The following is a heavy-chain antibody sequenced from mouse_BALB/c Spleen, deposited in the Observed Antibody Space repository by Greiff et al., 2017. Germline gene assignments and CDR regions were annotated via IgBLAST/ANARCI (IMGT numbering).Heavy chain of an antibody. CDR2: ISSGSSTI. CDR1: GFTFSSFG. CDR3: ARWDYVAY. V-gene: IGHV5-17*02. Sequence: EVQLVESGGGLVQPGGSRKLSCAASGFTFSSFGMHWVRQAPEKGLEWVAYISSGSSTIYYADTVKGRFTISRDNPKNTLFLQMTSLRSEDTAMYYCARWDYVAYWGQGTLVTVSA. D-gene: IGHD1-1*02. J-gene: IGHJ3*01.